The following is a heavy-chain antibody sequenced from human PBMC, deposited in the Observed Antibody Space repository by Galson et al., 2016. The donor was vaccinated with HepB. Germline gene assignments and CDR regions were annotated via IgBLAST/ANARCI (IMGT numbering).Heavy chain of an antibody. Sequence: SETLSLTCAVSGGSFSGYYWSWIRQSPGKGLEWIGEINHSGSINYNPSLKRRVTISVDTSKNQFSLKLNSVTAADTAVYYCARDRNCYGSEVMAYWGQGTLVTVSS. J-gene: IGHJ4*02. CDR1: GGSFSGYY. D-gene: IGHD3-10*01. CDR3: ARDRNCYGSEVMAY. CDR2: INHSGSI. V-gene: IGHV4-34*01.